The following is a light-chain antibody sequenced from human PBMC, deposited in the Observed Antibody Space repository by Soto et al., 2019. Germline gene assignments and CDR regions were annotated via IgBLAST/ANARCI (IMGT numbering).Light chain of an antibody. J-gene: IGKJ4*01. Sequence: DIVMTQSPLSLPVTPGEPASISCRSSQSLLHSNGYNYLDWYLQKPGQSPQLLIYLGSNRASGVPDRFSGSGSGTDFTLKISRVEAEDVGVYYCQQYNNWPRATFGGGTKVDIK. V-gene: IGKV2-28*01. CDR1: QSLLHSNGYNY. CDR3: QQYNNWPRAT. CDR2: LGS.